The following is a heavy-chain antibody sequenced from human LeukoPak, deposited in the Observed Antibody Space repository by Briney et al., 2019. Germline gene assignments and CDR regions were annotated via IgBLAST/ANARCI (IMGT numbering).Heavy chain of an antibody. Sequence: KPSETLSLTCTVSGGSITGYYWNWIRQPAGQGLEWLGRVYSSGVGNYNPSLTSRVTMSVDTSKNQFSLKLTSLTAADTAVYYCAREEFLHKIDSSGYFVYWGQGTLVTVSS. CDR2: VYSSGVG. V-gene: IGHV4-4*07. CDR3: AREEFLHKIDSSGYFVY. D-gene: IGHD3-22*01. J-gene: IGHJ4*02. CDR1: GGSITGYY.